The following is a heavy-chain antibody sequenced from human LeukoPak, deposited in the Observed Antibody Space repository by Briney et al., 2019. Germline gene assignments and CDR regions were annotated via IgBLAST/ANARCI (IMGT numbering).Heavy chain of an antibody. CDR2: IYYSGST. CDR3: ARRPILTGYYPFDY. D-gene: IGHD3-9*01. J-gene: IGHJ4*02. V-gene: IGHV4-39*01. Sequence: SETLSLTCTVSGGSISSSSYYWGWIRQPPGKGLEWIGSIYYSGSTYYNPSLKSRVTISADTSKNQFSLKLSSVTAADTAVYYCARRPILTGYYPFDYWGQGTLVTVSS. CDR1: GGSISSSSYY.